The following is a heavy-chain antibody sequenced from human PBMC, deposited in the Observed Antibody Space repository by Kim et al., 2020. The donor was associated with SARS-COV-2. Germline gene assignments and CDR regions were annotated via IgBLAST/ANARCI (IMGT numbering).Heavy chain of an antibody. CDR3: ARVMQETYFYGSGSLFY. J-gene: IGHJ4*02. D-gene: IGHD3-10*01. V-gene: IGHV1-18*04. CDR1: GYSFTNYG. CDR2: ISVYNGNT. Sequence: ASVKVSCKTSGYSFTNYGINWVRQAPGQGLEWMGWISVYNGNTDYAQKVKGRVTMTTDTSTATAYMELRSLRSDDTAVYYCARVMQETYFYGSGSLFYWGQGTLVTLSS.